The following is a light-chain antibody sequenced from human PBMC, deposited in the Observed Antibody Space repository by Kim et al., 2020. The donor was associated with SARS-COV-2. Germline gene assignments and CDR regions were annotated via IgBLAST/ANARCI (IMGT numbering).Light chain of an antibody. J-gene: IGKJ4*01. CDR2: AAS. CDR1: QDIYSW. CDR3: QKTDTIPLT. Sequence: DIQMTQSPSSVSASVGDRVTITCRASQDIYSWVAWYQQKPGKAPKLLINAASNLQNGVPPRFRGSGYGTEFTLTIDSLQPEDLATYYCQKTDTIPLTFGGGTKVDIK. V-gene: IGKV1D-12*01.